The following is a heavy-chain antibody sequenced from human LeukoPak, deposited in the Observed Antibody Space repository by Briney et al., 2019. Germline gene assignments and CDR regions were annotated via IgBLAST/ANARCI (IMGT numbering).Heavy chain of an antibody. J-gene: IGHJ2*01. V-gene: IGHV4-34*01. CDR3: ARELRVYWYFDL. CDR2: INHSGST. CDR1: GGSFSGYY. Sequence: SETLSLSCAVYGGSFSGYYWSWIRQPPGKRLEWIGEINHSGSTNYNPSLKSRVTISVDTSKNQFSLKLSSVTAADTAVYYCARELRVYWYFDLWGRGTLVTVSS. D-gene: IGHD1-1*01.